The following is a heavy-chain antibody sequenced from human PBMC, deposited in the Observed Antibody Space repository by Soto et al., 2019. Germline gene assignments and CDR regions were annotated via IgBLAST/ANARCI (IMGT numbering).Heavy chain of an antibody. Sequence: QVQLVESGGGVVQPGRSLRLSCAASGFTFSSYGMHWVRQAPGKGLEWVAVIWYDGSNKYYADSVKGRFTISRDNSKNTLYRQMNSLRAEDTAVYYCARDQVYSSSWSDYWGQGTLVTVSS. CDR2: IWYDGSNK. J-gene: IGHJ4*02. CDR3: ARDQVYSSSWSDY. V-gene: IGHV3-33*01. CDR1: GFTFSSYG. D-gene: IGHD6-13*01.